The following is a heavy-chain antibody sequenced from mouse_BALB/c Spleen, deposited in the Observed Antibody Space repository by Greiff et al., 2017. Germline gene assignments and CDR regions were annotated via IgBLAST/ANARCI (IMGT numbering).Heavy chain of an antibody. D-gene: IGHD3-2*01. J-gene: IGHJ3*01. Sequence: EVKVEESGGGLVQPGGSMKLSCVASGFAFINYWMNWVRQSPEKGLEWVAEIRLKSNNYATHYAESVKGRFTISRDDSKSSVYLQMNNLRAEDTGIYYCTREGDSSGWFAYWGQGTLVTVSA. CDR1: GFAFINYW. CDR3: TREGDSSGWFAY. V-gene: IGHV6-6*02. CDR2: IRLKSNNYAT.